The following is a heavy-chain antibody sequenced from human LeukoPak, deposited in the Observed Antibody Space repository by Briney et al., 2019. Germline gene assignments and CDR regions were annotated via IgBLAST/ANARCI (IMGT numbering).Heavy chain of an antibody. CDR2: ISSGSTYI. Sequence: GGSLRLSCAASGFTFSTYNMNWVRQAPGKGLEWVSSISSGSTYIYYADSLKGRFTISRDNAKNSLYLQMNSLRAEDTAVYYCVRVLLEHDYYYGMDVWGQGTTVTVSS. D-gene: IGHD1/OR15-1a*01. CDR1: GFTFSTYN. J-gene: IGHJ6*02. CDR3: VRVLLEHDYYYGMDV. V-gene: IGHV3-21*01.